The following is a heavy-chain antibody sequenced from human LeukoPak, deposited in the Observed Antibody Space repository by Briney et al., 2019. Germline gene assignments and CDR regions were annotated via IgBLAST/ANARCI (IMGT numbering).Heavy chain of an antibody. V-gene: IGHV3-48*03. CDR3: ARETLNCGGDCLDL. D-gene: IGHD2-21*01. J-gene: IGHJ5*02. CDR1: GFIFNTYV. CDR2: IDTSGSST. Sequence: SGGSLRLSCAASGFIFNTYVIHWVRQAPGKGLEWVSYIDTSGSSTFYADSVKGRFITSRDNANNFLFLQMSSLRAEDTAFYYCARETLNCGGDCLDLWGQGTRVTVSS.